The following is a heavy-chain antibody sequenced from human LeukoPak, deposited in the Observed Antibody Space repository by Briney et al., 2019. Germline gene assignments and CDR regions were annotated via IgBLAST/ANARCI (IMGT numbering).Heavy chain of an antibody. Sequence: GGSLRLSCAASGFSFSSYEMNWVRQAPGKGLEWVSYVSSSGSTIYYADSVRGRFTISRDNAKNLLNLQMNSLRAEDTAVYYCAGAYYDSGNYPYYFDYWGQGTLVTVSS. CDR3: AGAYYDSGNYPYYFDY. V-gene: IGHV3-48*03. J-gene: IGHJ4*02. CDR2: VSSSGSTI. D-gene: IGHD3-10*01. CDR1: GFSFSSYE.